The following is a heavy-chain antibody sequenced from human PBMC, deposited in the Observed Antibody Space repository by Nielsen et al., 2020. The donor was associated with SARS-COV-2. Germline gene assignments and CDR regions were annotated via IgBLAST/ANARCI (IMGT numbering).Heavy chain of an antibody. V-gene: IGHV1-18*01. CDR3: ARDHGGDFWSGYYDAFDI. CDR2: ISAYNGNT. D-gene: IGHD3-3*01. J-gene: IGHJ3*02. Sequence: WVRQAPGQGLEWMGWISAYNGNTNYAQKLQGRVTMTTDTSASTAYMEVSSLRSEDTAVYYCARDHGGDFWSGYYDAFDIWGQGTMVTVSS.